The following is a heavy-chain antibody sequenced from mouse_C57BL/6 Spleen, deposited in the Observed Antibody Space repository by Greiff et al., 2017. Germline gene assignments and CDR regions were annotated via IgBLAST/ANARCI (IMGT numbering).Heavy chain of an antibody. Sequence: VQLQQSGAELARPGASVQMSCKSSGYTFTSYTLHWVKQRPGQGLEWIGYINPSSGYTKYNQKFKDKATLTADKSSSTAYMQLSSLTSEDSAVDYRARWDGNRYFEVWGTGTTATVSS. CDR3: ARWDGNRYFEV. D-gene: IGHD2-1*01. CDR1: GYTFTSYT. V-gene: IGHV1-4*01. CDR2: INPSSGYT. J-gene: IGHJ1*03.